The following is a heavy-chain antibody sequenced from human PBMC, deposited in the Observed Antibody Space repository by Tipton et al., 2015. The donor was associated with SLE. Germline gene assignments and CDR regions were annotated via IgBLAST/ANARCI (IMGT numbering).Heavy chain of an antibody. V-gene: IGHV4-59*01. D-gene: IGHD2-2*01. CDR2: TYDSGDT. CDR1: GDSFLGYY. CDR3: ARVPALYYYYMDV. J-gene: IGHJ6*03. Sequence: TLSLTCTVSGDSFLGYYWNWIRQSPGKGLEWIGYTYDSGDTYYNPSLESRVTISVGTSKKQFSLKLSSVTAADTAVYYCARVPALYYYYMDVWGKGTTVTVSS.